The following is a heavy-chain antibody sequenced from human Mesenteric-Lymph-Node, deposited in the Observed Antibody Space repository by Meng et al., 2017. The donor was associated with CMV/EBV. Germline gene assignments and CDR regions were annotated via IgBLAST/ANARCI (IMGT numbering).Heavy chain of an antibody. CDR3: ARVMYNSDAFDI. CDR1: GFTFSSYS. J-gene: IGHJ3*02. V-gene: IGHV4-34*01. D-gene: IGHD1-20*01. Sequence: ESLKISCAASGFTFSSYSMNWVRQAPGKGLEWIGEINHSGSTNYNPSLKSRVTISVDTSKNQFSLKLSSVTAADTAVYYCARVMYNSDAFDIWGQGTMVTVSS. CDR2: INHSGST.